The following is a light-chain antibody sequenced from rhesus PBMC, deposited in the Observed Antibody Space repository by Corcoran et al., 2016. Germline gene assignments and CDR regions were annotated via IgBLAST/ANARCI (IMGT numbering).Light chain of an antibody. J-gene: IGKJ3*01. Sequence: DIQMTQSPSSLSASVGDRVTITCRASENVNNYLHWYQQKPGKAPELLINKASTLQSGVPSRFIGTGSGTDFTLTIRSLQPEDFATYYCQHSYGSPFTFGPGTKLDIK. CDR1: ENVNNY. CDR3: QHSYGSPFT. CDR2: KAS. V-gene: IGKV1-74*01.